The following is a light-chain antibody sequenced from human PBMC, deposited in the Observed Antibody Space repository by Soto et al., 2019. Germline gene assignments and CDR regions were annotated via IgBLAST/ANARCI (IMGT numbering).Light chain of an antibody. CDR2: GAC. J-gene: IGKJ1*01. CDR3: QQYDSSPWT. Sequence: EIVLTQSPGSLSSSLGERATLSCRASQSVSSNYLAWYQQKPCPAHRLLFYGACSKATGIPCMFSGSGSGTVFTLTISRLEPEDFAVYYCQQYDSSPWTFGQGTKVEIK. V-gene: IGKV3-20*01. CDR1: QSVSSNY.